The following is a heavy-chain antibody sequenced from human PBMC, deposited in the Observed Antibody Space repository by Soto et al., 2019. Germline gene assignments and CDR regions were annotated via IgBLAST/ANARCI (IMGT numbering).Heavy chain of an antibody. V-gene: IGHV1-2*04. CDR1: GYIFTGYY. J-gene: IGHJ4*02. CDR2: INPNSGDT. CDR3: ATSRISIAVAGETEYYFDY. D-gene: IGHD6-19*01. Sequence: ASLQGSCNASGYIFTGYYMLCVRQAPGQGLEWMGWINPNSGDTNYTQKFQGWVTMTRDTYISTAYMELSRLRSDDTAVYYCATSRISIAVAGETEYYFDYWGQGTPVTVSS.